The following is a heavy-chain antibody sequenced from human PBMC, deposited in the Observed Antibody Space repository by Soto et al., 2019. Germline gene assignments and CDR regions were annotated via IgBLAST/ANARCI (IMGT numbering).Heavy chain of an antibody. V-gene: IGHV4-31*03. J-gene: IGHJ3*02. Sequence: SETLSLTCTVSGGSISSGGYYWSWIRQHPGKGLEWIGYIYYSGSTYYNPSLKSRVTISVDTSKNQFSLKLSSVTAADTAVYYCARAPPGVSGSLAAFDIWGQGTMVT. CDR3: ARAPPGVSGSLAAFDI. CDR1: GGSISSGGYY. D-gene: IGHD1-26*01. CDR2: IYYSGST.